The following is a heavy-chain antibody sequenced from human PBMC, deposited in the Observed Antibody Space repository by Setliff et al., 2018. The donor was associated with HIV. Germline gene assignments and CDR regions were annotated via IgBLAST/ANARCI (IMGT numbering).Heavy chain of an antibody. CDR2: IYQGESG. J-gene: IGHJ5*02. CDR3: ARGVRVGPTTTANWFDP. V-gene: IGHV4-39*01. D-gene: IGHD1-26*01. Sequence: SETLSLTCSVSGSSLSSSDFYWGWIRQPPGKGLEWIGNIYQGESGHYNPSLKSRVTISVDTSKNQFSLKLSSVTAADTAVYYCARGVRVGPTTTANWFDPWGQGTLVTVSS. CDR1: GSSLSSSDFY.